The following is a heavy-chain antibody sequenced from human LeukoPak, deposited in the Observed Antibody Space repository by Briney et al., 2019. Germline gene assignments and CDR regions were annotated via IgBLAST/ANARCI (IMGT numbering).Heavy chain of an antibody. D-gene: IGHD1-26*01. Sequence: PGGSLRLSCAASGFTFSSYSMNWVRQAPGKGLEWVSYISSSSSTIYYADSVKGRFTISRDNAKNSLYLQMNSLRAEDTAVYYCARVRGYSGSHCPDYWGQGTLVTVSS. CDR1: GFTFSSYS. CDR2: ISSSSSTI. V-gene: IGHV3-48*01. J-gene: IGHJ4*02. CDR3: ARVRGYSGSHCPDY.